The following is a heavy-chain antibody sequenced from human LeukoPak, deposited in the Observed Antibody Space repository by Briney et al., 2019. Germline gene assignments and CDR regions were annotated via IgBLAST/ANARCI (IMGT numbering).Heavy chain of an antibody. CDR1: GGSISSGGYS. J-gene: IGHJ4*02. V-gene: IGHV4-30-2*01. Sequence: SQTLSLTCAVSGGSISSGGYSWSWIRQPPGKGLEWIGYIYHSGSTYYNPSLKSRVTISVDRSKNQFSLKLSSVTAADTAVYYCARGPRDSGLDYWGQGTLVTVSS. CDR2: IYHSGST. D-gene: IGHD6-25*01. CDR3: ARGPRDSGLDY.